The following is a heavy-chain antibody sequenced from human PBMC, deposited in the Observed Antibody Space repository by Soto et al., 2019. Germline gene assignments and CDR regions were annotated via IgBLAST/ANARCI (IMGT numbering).Heavy chain of an antibody. J-gene: IGHJ6*02. Sequence: SVKVSCQSSGSTFASYRISWVRQDPVQLPQWMGWISAYNGNTNYAQKLQGRVTMTTDTSTSTAYMELRSLRSDDTAVYYCARADIVVVPAATYYYYGMDVWGQGTTVTVSS. CDR2: ISAYNGNT. CDR3: ARADIVVVPAATYYYYGMDV. V-gene: IGHV1-18*04. CDR1: GSTFASYR. D-gene: IGHD2-2*01.